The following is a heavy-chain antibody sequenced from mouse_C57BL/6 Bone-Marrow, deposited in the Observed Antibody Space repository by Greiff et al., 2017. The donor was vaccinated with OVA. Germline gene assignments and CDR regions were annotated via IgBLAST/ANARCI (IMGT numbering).Heavy chain of an antibody. D-gene: IGHD1-1*01. CDR1: GYTFTSYW. Sequence: QVQLQQPGAELVRPGTSVKLSCKASGYTFTSYWMHWVKQRPGQGLEWIGVIDPSDSYTNYNQKFKGKATLTVDKSSSTAYMQLSSLTSEDSAVYYCALGYGSRPYYFDYWGQGTTLTVSS. CDR3: ALGYGSRPYYFDY. CDR2: IDPSDSYT. V-gene: IGHV1-59*01. J-gene: IGHJ2*01.